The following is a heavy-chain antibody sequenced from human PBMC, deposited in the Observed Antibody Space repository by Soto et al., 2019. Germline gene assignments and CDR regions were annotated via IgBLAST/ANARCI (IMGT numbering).Heavy chain of an antibody. CDR1: GGSVSGYY. D-gene: IGHD1-26*01. J-gene: IGHJ4*02. Sequence: SETLSLTCAVYGGSVSGYYWSWIRQPPGKGLEWIGEINHSGSTNYNPSLKSRVTISVDTSKNQFSLKLSSVTAADTAVYYCARTPIVGARAIDYWGQGTLVTVSS. CDR2: INHSGST. CDR3: ARTPIVGARAIDY. V-gene: IGHV4-34*01.